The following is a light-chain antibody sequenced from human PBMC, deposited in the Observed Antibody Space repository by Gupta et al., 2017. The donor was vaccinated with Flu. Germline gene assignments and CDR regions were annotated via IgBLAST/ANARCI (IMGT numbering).Light chain of an antibody. J-gene: IGLJ3*02. CDR3: LRSDRCARKWV. Sequence: QAVVTPEPSLTVSPGGPVTLTCASSTGPVTSGHYPYWFQQKPGQAPRTLIYHTSNKHSGTPARFSGSLIGGKAALTLSGAQTEDEAEYHCLRSDRCARKWVFGGGTRLTVL. CDR1: TGPVTSGHY. CDR2: HTS. V-gene: IGLV7-46*01.